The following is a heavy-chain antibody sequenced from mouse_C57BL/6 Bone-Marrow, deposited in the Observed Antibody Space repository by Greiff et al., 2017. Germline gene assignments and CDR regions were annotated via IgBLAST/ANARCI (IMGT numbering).Heavy chain of an antibody. CDR1: GYSITSGYY. J-gene: IGHJ3*01. Sequence: ESGPGLVKPSQSLSLTCSVTGYSITSGYYWNWIRQFPGNKLEWMGYISYDGSNNYNPSLKNRISITRDTSKNQFFLKLNSVTTEDTATYYCARGRKCGGYGAWFAYWGQGTLVTVSA. CDR2: ISYDGSN. V-gene: IGHV3-6*01. CDR3: ARGRKCGGYGAWFAY. D-gene: IGHD3-1*01.